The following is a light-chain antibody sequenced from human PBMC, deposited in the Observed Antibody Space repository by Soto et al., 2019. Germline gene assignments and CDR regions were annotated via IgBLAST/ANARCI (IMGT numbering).Light chain of an antibody. V-gene: IGKV3-11*01. J-gene: IGKJ5*01. Sequence: EIVLTQSPGTLSFSPWERSTLSCRASQSVSSNLAWYQQKPGQAPRLLIYGASTRATGIPARFSGSGSGTDFTLTIDNLEPEDFAIYYCQQRSNWPPITFGQGTRLEI. CDR3: QQRSNWPPIT. CDR1: QSVSSN. CDR2: GAS.